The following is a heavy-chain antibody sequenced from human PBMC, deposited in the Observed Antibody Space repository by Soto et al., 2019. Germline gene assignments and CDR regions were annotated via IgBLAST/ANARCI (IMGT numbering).Heavy chain of an antibody. D-gene: IGHD1-26*01. Sequence: ASVKVSCKASGYTFTSYGISWVRQAPGQGLEWMGWISAYNGNTNYAQKLQGRVTMTTDTSTSTAYMELRSLRSDDTAVYYCARDSQWELLGYFQHWGQGTLVTVSS. CDR3: ARDSQWELLGYFQH. CDR2: ISAYNGNT. J-gene: IGHJ1*01. V-gene: IGHV1-18*01. CDR1: GYTFTSYG.